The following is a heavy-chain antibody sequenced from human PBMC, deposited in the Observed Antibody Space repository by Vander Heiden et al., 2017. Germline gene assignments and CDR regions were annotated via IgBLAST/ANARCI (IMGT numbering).Heavy chain of an antibody. CDR3: ARSLSITIFGVVTPGPDDAFDI. V-gene: IGHV4-31*03. D-gene: IGHD3-3*01. J-gene: IGHJ3*02. CDR1: GGSISSGGYY. CDR2: IYYSGST. Sequence: QVQLQESGPGLVKPSQTLSLTCTVSGGSISSGGYYWSWIRQHPGKGLEWIGYIYYSGSTYYNPSLKSRVTISVDTSKNQFSLKLSSVTAADTAVYYCARSLSITIFGVVTPGPDDAFDIWGQGTMVTVSS.